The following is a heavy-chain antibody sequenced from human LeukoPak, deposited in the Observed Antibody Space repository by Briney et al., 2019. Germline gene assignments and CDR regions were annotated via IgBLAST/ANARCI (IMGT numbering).Heavy chain of an antibody. J-gene: IGHJ4*02. CDR1: GFTFSSYA. Sequence: GGSLRLSCAASGFTFSSYAMHWVRQAPGKGLEWVAVISYDGSNKYYADSVKGRFAISRDNSKNTLYLQMNSLRAEDTAVYYCASGVVGASYYFDYWGQGTLVTVSS. V-gene: IGHV3-30*09. CDR3: ASGVVGASYYFDY. CDR2: ISYDGSNK. D-gene: IGHD1-26*01.